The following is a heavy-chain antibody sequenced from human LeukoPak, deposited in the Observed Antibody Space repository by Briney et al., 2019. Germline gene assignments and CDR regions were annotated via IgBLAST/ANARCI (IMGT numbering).Heavy chain of an antibody. J-gene: IGHJ4*02. D-gene: IGHD3-10*01. CDR2: IYYSGST. V-gene: IGHV4-59*12. CDR1: GGSIRSYY. Sequence: PSETLSLTCTVSGGSIRSYYWSWIRQPPGKGLEWIGYIYYSGSTNYNPSLKSRVTISVDTSKNQFSLQLISLTAADTAVYYCAKDHPRTISMVRGVTGASDYWGQGTLVTVSS. CDR3: AKDHPRTISMVRGVTGASDY.